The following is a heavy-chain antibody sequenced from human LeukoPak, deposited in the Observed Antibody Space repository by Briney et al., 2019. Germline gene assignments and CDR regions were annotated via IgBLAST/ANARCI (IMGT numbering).Heavy chain of an antibody. CDR3: GGDRQGLAY. Sequence: SQTLSLTCAISGDSVSSNSATWHWIRQSPSRGLEWLGRTYYRSKWYHDYAVSVNGRIAIDPDTSKNQFSLHLHSVTPEDTAVYYCGGDRQGLAYWGQGTLVTVSS. CDR2: TYYRSKWYH. V-gene: IGHV6-1*01. CDR1: GDSVSSNSAT. J-gene: IGHJ4*02.